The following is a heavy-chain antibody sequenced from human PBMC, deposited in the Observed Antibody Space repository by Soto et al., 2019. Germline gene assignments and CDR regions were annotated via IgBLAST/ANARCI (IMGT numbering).Heavy chain of an antibody. D-gene: IGHD6-19*01. Sequence: QLQLQESGSGLVKPSQTLSLTCAFSGGSISSGGYSCTWIRQPPGKGLEWIGYIYHSGSTYYNPSLKSRVTITVDRSKNQFSLKLSSVTAADTAVYYCARAGGLGAVAVDYWGQGTLVTVSS. CDR2: IYHSGST. V-gene: IGHV4-30-2*01. J-gene: IGHJ4*02. CDR3: ARAGGLGAVAVDY. CDR1: GGSISSGGYS.